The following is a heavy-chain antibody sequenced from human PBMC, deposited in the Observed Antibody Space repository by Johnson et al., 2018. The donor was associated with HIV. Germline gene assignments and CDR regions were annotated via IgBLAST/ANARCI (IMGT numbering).Heavy chain of an antibody. CDR3: AKGDPVEGDVDDAFDI. V-gene: IGHV3-30-3*01. CDR2: LSYDGSNT. CDR1: GFTFSSYA. Sequence: QVQLVESGGGVVQPGRSQRLSCAASGFTFSSYAMNWVRQAPGKGLEWVAVLSYDGSNTYYADSVKGRFTISRDNSKNTLYLQMHSLRAEDTAVYYCAKGDPVEGDVDDAFDIWGQGTMVTVSS. D-gene: IGHD2-21*01. J-gene: IGHJ3*02.